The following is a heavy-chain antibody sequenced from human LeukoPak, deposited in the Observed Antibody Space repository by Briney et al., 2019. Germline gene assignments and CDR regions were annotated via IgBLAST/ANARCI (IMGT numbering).Heavy chain of an antibody. D-gene: IGHD3-16*01. CDR3: GRAGFGTAYNRFYYYMDV. J-gene: IGHJ6*03. CDR1: NYPITSDYY. V-gene: IGHV4-38-2*01. Sequence: SETLSLTCAVSNYPITSDYYWVWIRPPPEQVREWIGQIFHSGIAHYNPSLKSRVAMSVDTSRSQFSVNLNSVTAADTAVYYCGRAGFGTAYNRFYYYMDVWGKGTTVTVSS. CDR2: IFHSGIA.